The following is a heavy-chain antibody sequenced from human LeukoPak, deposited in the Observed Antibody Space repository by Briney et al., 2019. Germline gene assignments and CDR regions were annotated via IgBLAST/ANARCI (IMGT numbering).Heavy chain of an antibody. CDR3: ARSDSIAVAAFFDY. CDR1: GYTFTSYG. D-gene: IGHD6-19*01. Sequence: ASVEVSCKASGYTFTSYGISWVRQAPGQGLEWMGWISAYNGNTNYAQKLQGRVTITTDTSTSTAYMELRSLRSDDTAVYYCARSDSIAVAAFFDYWGQGTLVTVSS. V-gene: IGHV1-18*01. J-gene: IGHJ4*02. CDR2: ISAYNGNT.